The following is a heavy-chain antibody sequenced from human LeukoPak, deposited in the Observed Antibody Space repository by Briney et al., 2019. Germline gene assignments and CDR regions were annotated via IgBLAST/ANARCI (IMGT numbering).Heavy chain of an antibody. Sequence: SETLSLTCTVSGGSISSYYWSWIRQPPGKGLEWIGYIYYSGSTNYNPSLKSRVTISVDTSKNQFSLKLSSVTAADTAVYCCARARARVHGLDYWGQGTLVTVSS. V-gene: IGHV4-59*01. CDR2: IYYSGST. D-gene: IGHD1-1*01. CDR1: GGSISSYY. CDR3: ARARARVHGLDY. J-gene: IGHJ4*02.